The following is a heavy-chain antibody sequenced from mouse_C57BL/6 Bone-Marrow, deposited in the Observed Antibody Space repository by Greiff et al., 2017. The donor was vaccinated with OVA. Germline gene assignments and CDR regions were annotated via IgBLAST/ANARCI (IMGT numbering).Heavy chain of an antibody. Sequence: DVQLQESGAELVRPGSSVKMSCKTSGYTFTSYGINWVKQRPGQGLEWIGYIYIGNGYTDYNEKFKGKATLTSDTSSSTAYMQLSSLTSEDSAIYFCARDETGGGDYWGQGTSVTVSS. CDR2: IYIGNGYT. J-gene: IGHJ4*01. V-gene: IGHV1-58*01. D-gene: IGHD4-1*01. CDR3: ARDETGGGDY. CDR1: GYTFTSYG.